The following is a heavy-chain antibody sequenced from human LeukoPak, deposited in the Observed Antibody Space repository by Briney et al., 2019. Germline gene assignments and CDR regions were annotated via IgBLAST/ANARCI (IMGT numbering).Heavy chain of an antibody. V-gene: IGHV4-4*02. CDR1: GAPISSSNW. CDR3: ARVVAGYCSGGSCSGAFDI. D-gene: IGHD2-15*01. Sequence: SETLSLTCAVSGAPISSSNWWSWVRQPPGEGLEWIGETYRGETTNYNPSLKSRVTISVDTSKNQFSLKLSSVTAADTAVYYCARVVAGYCSGGSCSGAFDIWGQGTMVTVSS. CDR2: TYRGETT. J-gene: IGHJ3*02.